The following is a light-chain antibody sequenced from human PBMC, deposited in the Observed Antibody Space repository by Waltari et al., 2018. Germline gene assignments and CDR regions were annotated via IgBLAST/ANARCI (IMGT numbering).Light chain of an antibody. CDR3: QHRNNWPLT. J-gene: IGKJ4*01. CDR1: QSVSSK. V-gene: IGKV3-11*01. Sequence: EIVLTQSPATLSLSPGERATLSCRASQSVSSKLAWYQHKPGQAPRLLIYDASNRATDIAARFSGSGSGTDFTLTISSLEPEDFAVYYCQHRNNWPLTFGGGTKVEIK. CDR2: DAS.